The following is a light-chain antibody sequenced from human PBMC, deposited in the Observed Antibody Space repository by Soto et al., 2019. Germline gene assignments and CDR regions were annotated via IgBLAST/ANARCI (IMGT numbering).Light chain of an antibody. Sequence: QSALTQPAFVSGSPGQSITISCTGTYSDVGSYNYVSWFQQHPGKAPQLIIYEVSNRPLGISNRFSASKSGNTASLTISGLQAEEEADYYCGSYTDSDSPWVFGGGTKLTVL. V-gene: IGLV2-14*01. CDR3: GSYTDSDSPWV. CDR1: YSDVGSYNY. CDR2: EVS. J-gene: IGLJ3*02.